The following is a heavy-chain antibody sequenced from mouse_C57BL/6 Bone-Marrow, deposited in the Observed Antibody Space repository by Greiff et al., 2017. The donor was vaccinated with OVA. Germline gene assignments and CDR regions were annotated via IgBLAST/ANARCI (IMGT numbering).Heavy chain of an antibody. V-gene: IGHV1-74*01. Sequence: QVQLQQSGAELVKPGASVKVSCKASGYTFTSYWMHWVKQRPGQGLEWIGRIYPSDSDTNYNQKFKGKATLTVDKSSSTAYMQLSSRTSEDSAVYYCAIGGYGDQYYFDYWGQGTTLTVSS. CDR1: GYTFTSYW. D-gene: IGHD2-13*01. J-gene: IGHJ2*01. CDR2: IYPSDSDT. CDR3: AIGGYGDQYYFDY.